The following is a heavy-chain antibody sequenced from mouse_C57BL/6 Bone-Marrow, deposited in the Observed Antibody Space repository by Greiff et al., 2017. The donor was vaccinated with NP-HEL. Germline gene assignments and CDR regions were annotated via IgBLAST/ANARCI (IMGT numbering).Heavy chain of an antibody. CDR1: GYTFTSYW. CDR2: IDPSDSYT. Sequence: VQLQQSGAELVRPGTSVKLSCKASGYTFTSYWMHWVKQRPGQGLEWIGVIDPSDSYTNYNQKFKGKATLTVDTSSSTAYMQLSSLTSEDSAVYYCARGTVVATEYYAMDYWGQGTSVTVSS. V-gene: IGHV1-59*01. D-gene: IGHD1-1*01. J-gene: IGHJ4*01. CDR3: ARGTVVATEYYAMDY.